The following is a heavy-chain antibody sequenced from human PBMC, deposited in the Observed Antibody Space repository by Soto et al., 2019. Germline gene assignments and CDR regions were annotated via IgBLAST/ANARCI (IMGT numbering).Heavy chain of an antibody. V-gene: IGHV5-51*01. CDR1: GYSCLTYW. D-gene: IGHD1-1*01. CDR2: IYPQDSDT. J-gene: IGHJ4*02. Sequence: VESLKISCKGSGYSCLTYWIGWVRQMPGKGLEWMGVIYPQDSDTRYSPSFQGQVTFSVDRSLSTAYLQWDSLKASDTATYYCARQRAWNDAFDFWGQGTLVTVSS. CDR3: ARQRAWNDAFDF.